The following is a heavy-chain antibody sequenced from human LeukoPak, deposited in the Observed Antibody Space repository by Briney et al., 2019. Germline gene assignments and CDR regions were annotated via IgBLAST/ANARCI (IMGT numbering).Heavy chain of an antibody. J-gene: IGHJ4*02. CDR2: INHRGST. D-gene: IGHD6-19*01. V-gene: IGHV4-34*01. CDR3: ARGLEGSGIAVAGPFDY. CDR1: GGSFSDYY. Sequence: SETLSLTCAVYGGSFSDYYWTWIRQPPGKGLEWIGEINHRGSTHYNPSLKSRVTISVDTSKNQFSLKLSSVAAADTAVYYCARGLEGSGIAVAGPFDYWGQGTLVTVSS.